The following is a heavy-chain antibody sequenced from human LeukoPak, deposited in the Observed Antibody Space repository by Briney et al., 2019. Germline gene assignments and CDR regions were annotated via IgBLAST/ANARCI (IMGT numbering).Heavy chain of an antibody. Sequence: SETLSLTCTVSGGSISSSSYYWGWIRQPPGKGLEWIGSIYYSGSTYYNPSLKSRVTISVDTSKNQFSLKLSSVTAADTAVYYCASTPQDYDILTGPERGAFDIWGQGTMVTVSS. J-gene: IGHJ3*02. V-gene: IGHV4-39*01. CDR3: ASTPQDYDILTGPERGAFDI. CDR2: IYYSGST. D-gene: IGHD3-9*01. CDR1: GGSISSSSYY.